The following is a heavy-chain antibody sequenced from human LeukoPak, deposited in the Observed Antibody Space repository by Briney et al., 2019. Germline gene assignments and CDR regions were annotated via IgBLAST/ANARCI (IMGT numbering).Heavy chain of an antibody. D-gene: IGHD3-10*01. J-gene: IGHJ4*02. CDR1: GGSINNYY. CDR2: IYSTGST. V-gene: IGHV4-59*06. Sequence: SETLSLTCTVSGGSINNYYWSWIRQHPGKGLEWIGYIYSTGSTYYNPSLKSRIIISVDTSKNQFSLKLSSVTAADTAVYYCAREGVMVRVFDYWGQGTLVTVSS. CDR3: AREGVMVRVFDY.